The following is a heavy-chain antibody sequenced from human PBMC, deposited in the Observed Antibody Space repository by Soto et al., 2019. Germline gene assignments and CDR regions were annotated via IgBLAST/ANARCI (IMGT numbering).Heavy chain of an antibody. D-gene: IGHD3-22*01. CDR3: AKEGYYYDSSGYAKIDAFDI. Sequence: SLRLSCAASGFTFSSYGMHWVRQAPGKGLEWVAVISYDGSNKYYADSVKGRFTISRDNSKNTLYLQMNSLRAEDTAVYYCAKEGYYYDSSGYAKIDAFDIWGQGTMVTVSS. CDR1: GFTFSSYG. V-gene: IGHV3-30*18. CDR2: ISYDGSNK. J-gene: IGHJ3*02.